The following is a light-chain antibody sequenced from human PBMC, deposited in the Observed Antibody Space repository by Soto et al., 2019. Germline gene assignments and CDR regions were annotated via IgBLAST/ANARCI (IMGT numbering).Light chain of an antibody. Sequence: AIRMTQSPSSLSASTGDRVTITCRASQGISSYLAWYQQKPGKAPKLLIYAASTLQSGVPSRFSGSGSGTDFTLTIRCLQSEDFATYYCQQYYSYPRFGPGTKVDIK. V-gene: IGKV1-8*01. CDR2: AAS. CDR1: QGISSY. J-gene: IGKJ3*01. CDR3: QQYYSYPR.